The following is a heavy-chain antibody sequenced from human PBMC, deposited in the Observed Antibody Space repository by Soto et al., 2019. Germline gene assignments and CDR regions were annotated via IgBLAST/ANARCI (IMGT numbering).Heavy chain of an antibody. D-gene: IGHD3-22*01. J-gene: IGHJ1*01. CDR1: GYSFTIYG. V-gene: IGHV1-18*01. CDR3: AXLXXDXIYXXGVTYYLFX. CDR2: ISANNGDT. Sequence: KASGYSFTIYGLSWVLQAPGEGLERVGWISANNGDTKYAQKVQGRVTMSIDTSTSTAYMELRRLRSDDTAMYYCAXLXXDXIYXXGVTYYLFXWG.